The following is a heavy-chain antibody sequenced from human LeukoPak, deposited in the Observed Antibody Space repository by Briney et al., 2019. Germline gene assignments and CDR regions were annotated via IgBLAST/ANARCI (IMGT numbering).Heavy chain of an antibody. CDR2: FDPGDGET. Sequence: ASVKVSCKVSGYTLTELSMHWVRQAPGKGLEWMGGFDPGDGETIYAQKFQGRVTMTEDTSTDTAYMELSSLRSEDTAVYYCATDRPRSGVRGSFDYWGQGTLVTVSS. J-gene: IGHJ4*02. CDR1: GYTLTELS. V-gene: IGHV1-24*01. CDR3: ATDRPRSGVRGSFDY. D-gene: IGHD3-10*01.